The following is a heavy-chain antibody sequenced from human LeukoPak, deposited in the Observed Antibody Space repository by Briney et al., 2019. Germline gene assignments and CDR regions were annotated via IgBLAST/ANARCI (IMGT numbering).Heavy chain of an antibody. CDR2: ISGSGGST. CDR1: GFTFSSYA. V-gene: IGHV3-23*01. J-gene: IGHJ4*02. Sequence: GGSLRLSCAASGFTFSSYAMSWVGQAPGKGLEWVSAISGSGGSTYYADSVKGRFTISRDNSKNTLYLQMNSLRAEDTAVYYCAKADRADVPSKVDYWGQGTLVTVSS. D-gene: IGHD3-10*01. CDR3: AKADRADVPSKVDY.